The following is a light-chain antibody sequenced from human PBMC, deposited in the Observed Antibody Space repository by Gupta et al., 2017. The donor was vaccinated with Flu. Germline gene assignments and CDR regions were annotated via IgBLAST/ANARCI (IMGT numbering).Light chain of an antibody. CDR2: GNS. J-gene: IGLJ3*02. Sequence: QSVLTQPPSVSGAPGQRVTIACTGSSSNIGAGYDVHWYQQLPGTAPKLLTYGNSNRPSGVPDRFSGSKSGTSASLAITGLQAEDEADYYCQSYDSSLSGWAFGGGTKLTVL. V-gene: IGLV1-40*01. CDR1: SSNIGAGYD. CDR3: QSYDSSLSGWA.